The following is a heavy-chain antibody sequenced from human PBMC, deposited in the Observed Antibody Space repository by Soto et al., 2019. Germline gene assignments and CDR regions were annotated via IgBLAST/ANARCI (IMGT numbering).Heavy chain of an antibody. CDR2: IYYSGST. V-gene: IGHV4-59*01. CDR1: GGSISSYY. J-gene: IGHJ4*02. D-gene: IGHD4-4*01. Sequence: SETLSLTCTVSGGSISSYYWSWIRQPPGKGLEWIGYIYYSGSTNYNPSLKSRVTISVDTSKNQFSLKLSSVTAADTAVYYCARSKSSLAHYYFDYWGQGTLVTVSS. CDR3: ARSKSSLAHYYFDY.